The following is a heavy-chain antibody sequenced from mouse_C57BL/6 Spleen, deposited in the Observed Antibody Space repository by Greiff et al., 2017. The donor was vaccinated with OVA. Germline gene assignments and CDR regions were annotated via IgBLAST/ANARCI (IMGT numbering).Heavy chain of an antibody. CDR3: ANGLWFAY. CDR2: IYPGDGDT. Sequence: QVQLQQSGPELVKPGASVKISCKASGYAFSSSWMNWVKQRPGKGLEWIGRIYPGDGDTNYNGKFKGKATLTADKSSSTAYMQLSSLTSEDSAVYFCANGLWFAYWGQGTLVTVSA. J-gene: IGHJ3*01. V-gene: IGHV1-82*01. CDR1: GYAFSSSW.